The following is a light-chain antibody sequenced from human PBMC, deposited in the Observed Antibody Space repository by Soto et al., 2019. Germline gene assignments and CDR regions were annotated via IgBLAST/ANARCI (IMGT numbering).Light chain of an antibody. CDR1: QSVLYSSNNKNY. Sequence: DIVMTQSPDSLAVSLGERATINCKSSQSVLYSSNNKNYLAWYQQKPGQPPNLLIYWASTRESGVPDRFSGSGSATDFTLTISSLQAEDVAVYYCQQYYSPPPTFGGGTKVEIK. J-gene: IGKJ4*01. V-gene: IGKV4-1*01. CDR3: QQYYSPPPT. CDR2: WAS.